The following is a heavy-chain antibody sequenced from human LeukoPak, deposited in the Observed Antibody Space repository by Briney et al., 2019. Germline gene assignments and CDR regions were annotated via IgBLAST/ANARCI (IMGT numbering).Heavy chain of an antibody. J-gene: IGHJ5*02. CDR3: ARDRYYYGSGSYNWFDP. D-gene: IGHD3-10*01. Sequence: GGSLRLSCAASGFTFSSYAMSWVRQAPGKGLEWVSAISGSGGSTYYADSVKGRFTISRDNSKNTLYLQMSSLRAEDTAVYYCARDRYYYGSGSYNWFDPWGQGTLVTVSS. CDR2: ISGSGGST. V-gene: IGHV3-23*01. CDR1: GFTFSSYA.